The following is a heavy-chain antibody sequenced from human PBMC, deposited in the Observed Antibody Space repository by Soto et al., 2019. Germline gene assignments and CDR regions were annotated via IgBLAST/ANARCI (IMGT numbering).Heavy chain of an antibody. V-gene: IGHV3-7*03. CDR1: GFTFSSYW. CDR2: IKQDGSEK. J-gene: IGHJ6*02. CDR3: ARDPASSSWFNYYGMDV. Sequence: PGGPLRLSCAASGFTFSSYWMSWVRQAPGKGLEWVANIKQDGSEKYYVDSVKGRFTISRDNAKNSLYLQMNSLRAEDTAVYYCARDPASSSWFNYYGMDVWGQGTTVTVSS. D-gene: IGHD6-13*01.